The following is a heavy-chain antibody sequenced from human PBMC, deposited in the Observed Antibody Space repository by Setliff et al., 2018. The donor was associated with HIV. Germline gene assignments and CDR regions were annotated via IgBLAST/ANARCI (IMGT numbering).Heavy chain of an antibody. J-gene: IGHJ4*02. D-gene: IGHD6-19*01. CDR2: IRYDDSYK. CDR3: AKNLYRSPWSPLDY. V-gene: IGHV3-30*02. Sequence: GESLKIPCAASGFTFSFYGMHWVRQAPGKGLEWVAFIRYDDSYKFYADSVKGRFTISRDNSKNTLYLQMNSLRADDTAVYYCAKNLYRSPWSPLDYWGQGTLVTVSS. CDR1: GFTFSFYG.